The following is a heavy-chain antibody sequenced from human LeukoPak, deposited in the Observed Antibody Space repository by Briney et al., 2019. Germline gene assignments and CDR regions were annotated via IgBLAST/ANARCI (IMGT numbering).Heavy chain of an antibody. Sequence: SETLSLTCAVSGYSISSGYYWGWIRQPPGKGLEWIGSIYHSGSTYYNPSLKSRVTISVDTSKNQFSLKLTSVTAADTAVYYCARGPTYYYGSGSYYLDYWGQRTLVTVSS. V-gene: IGHV4-38-2*01. CDR1: GYSISSGYY. J-gene: IGHJ4*02. CDR2: IYHSGST. D-gene: IGHD3-10*01. CDR3: ARGPTYYYGSGSYYLDY.